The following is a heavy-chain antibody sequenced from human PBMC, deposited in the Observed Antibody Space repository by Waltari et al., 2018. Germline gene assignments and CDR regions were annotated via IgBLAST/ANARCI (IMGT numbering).Heavy chain of an antibody. D-gene: IGHD3-3*01. CDR2: VRSKTDGGTA. Sequence: EVQLVASGGGLVQPGRSLRLSCTACGFPLGYSVLGWVLQVPGTGLQWVGFVRSKTDGGTAVYATSVKGRITISRDDSKNIAYLQMDSLKIDDTAVYYCARLAYFDIWSEADVFDIWGQGTMVTVSS. CDR1: GFPLGYSV. J-gene: IGHJ3*02. V-gene: IGHV3-49*04. CDR3: ARLAYFDIWSEADVFDI.